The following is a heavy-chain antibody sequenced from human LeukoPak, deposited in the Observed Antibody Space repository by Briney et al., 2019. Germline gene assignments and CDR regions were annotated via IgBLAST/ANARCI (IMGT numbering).Heavy chain of an antibody. D-gene: IGHD3-22*01. CDR2: VAHDEKTI. CDR3: AKDHYYDSSGPFFDY. J-gene: IGHJ4*02. CDR1: GFTFTGHS. Sequence: PGGSLRLSCVASGFTFTGHSMHWVRQAPGKELEWVAVVAHDEKTIFYADSLKGRFTVSRDNSKNTLYLQMNSLRAEDTAVYYCAKDHYYDSSGPFFDYWGQGTLVTVSS. V-gene: IGHV3-30*04.